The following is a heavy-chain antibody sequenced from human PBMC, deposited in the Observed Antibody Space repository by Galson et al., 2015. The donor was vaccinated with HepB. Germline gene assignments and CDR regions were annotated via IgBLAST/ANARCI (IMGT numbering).Heavy chain of an antibody. CDR2: MNSDGSST. J-gene: IGHJ5*02. CDR3: TRRPGDWFDP. V-gene: IGHV3-74*01. Sequence: SLRLSCAASGFIFSRYWMHWVRQAPGKGLGWVSRMNSDGSSTTYADSVKGRFTISRDNAKNTLYLQMNSLRAEDTAVHYCTRRPGDWFDPWGQGTLVIVSS. CDR1: GFIFSRYW.